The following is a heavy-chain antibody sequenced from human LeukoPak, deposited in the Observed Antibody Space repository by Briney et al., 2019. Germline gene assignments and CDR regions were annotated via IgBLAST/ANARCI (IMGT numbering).Heavy chain of an antibody. CDR3: VSRRCSATACFAASFNCSDY. Sequence: GGSLRLFCTASGLSFSSYWLTWVRQAPGKGLEWVANIKQDGSEKNYVASVKGRFTLYRDDTKNSLYLQMNSLRDEDTAVYHCVSRRCSATACFAASFNCSDYWGQGTLVSVSS. CDR2: IKQDGSEK. V-gene: IGHV3-7*03. CDR1: GLSFSSYW. J-gene: IGHJ4*02. D-gene: IGHD2-2*01.